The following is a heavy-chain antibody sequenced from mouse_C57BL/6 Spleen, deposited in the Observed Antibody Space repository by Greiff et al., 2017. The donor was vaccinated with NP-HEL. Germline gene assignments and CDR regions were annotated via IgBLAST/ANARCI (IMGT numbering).Heavy chain of an antibody. Sequence: QVHVKQSGPGLVQPSQSLSITCTVSGFSLTSYGVHWVRQSPGKGLEWLGVIWSGGSTDYNAAFISRLSISKDNSKSQVSFKMNSLQADDTAIYYCARSGSSPRYFDVWGTGTTVTVSS. D-gene: IGHD1-1*01. J-gene: IGHJ1*03. CDR3: ARSGSSPRYFDV. V-gene: IGHV2-2*01. CDR2: IWSGGST. CDR1: GFSLTSYG.